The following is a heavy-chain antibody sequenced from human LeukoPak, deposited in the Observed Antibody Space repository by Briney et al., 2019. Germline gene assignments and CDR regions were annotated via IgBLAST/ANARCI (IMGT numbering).Heavy chain of an antibody. CDR1: GGPLHRGEYH. CDR2: TPYSDIP. D-gene: IGHD3-10*01. V-gene: IGHV4-31*03. J-gene: IGHJ4*02. Sequence: SETLSLTCTVSGGPLHRGEYHWTWIRQPPGRVLEWIEYTPYSDIPDSNPSLKSRVTISLDTSKNQFSLKLTSVTAADTAVYYCAREPTQPLWFGEFHPFDNWGQGTLVTVSS. CDR3: AREPTQPLWFGEFHPFDN.